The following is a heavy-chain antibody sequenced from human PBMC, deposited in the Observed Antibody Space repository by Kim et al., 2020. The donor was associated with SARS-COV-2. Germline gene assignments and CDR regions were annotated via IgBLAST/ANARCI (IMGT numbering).Heavy chain of an antibody. D-gene: IGHD1-1*01. CDR1: GFTFSSYG. V-gene: IGHV3-23*01. CDR2: ISGSGGTK. J-gene: IGHJ4*02. Sequence: GGSLRLSCAASGFTFSSYGMHWVRQAPGKGLEWVSGISGSGGTKDYADSVRGRFTISRDNSKNMANLQMNSLRVEDTAVYYCAKGLGRNHPAGWGRGTLVTVSS. CDR3: AKGLGRNHPAG.